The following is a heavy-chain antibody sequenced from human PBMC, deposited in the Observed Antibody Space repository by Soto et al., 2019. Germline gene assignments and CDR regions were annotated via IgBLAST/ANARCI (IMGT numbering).Heavy chain of an antibody. CDR2: IYSGGST. J-gene: IGHJ3*02. CDR3: ARDPGYSSGWLDAFDI. CDR1: GFTVSSNY. D-gene: IGHD6-19*01. Sequence: GGSLRLSCAASGFTVSSNYMSWVRQAPGKGLEWVSVIYSGGSTYYADSVKGRFTISRDNSKNTLYLQMNSLRAEDTAVYYCARDPGYSSGWLDAFDIWGQGTMVTVSS. V-gene: IGHV3-53*01.